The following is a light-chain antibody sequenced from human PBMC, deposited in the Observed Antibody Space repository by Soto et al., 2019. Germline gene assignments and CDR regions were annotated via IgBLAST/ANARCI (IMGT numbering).Light chain of an antibody. CDR3: AAWDDSLSGPV. J-gene: IGLJ3*02. CDR1: RSNIGTNY. CDR2: SNS. V-gene: IGLV1-47*02. Sequence: QAVVTQPPSASGTPGQRVTISCSGRRSNIGTNYVYWYQQFPGTAPKLLIHSNSHRPSGVPDRFSGSKSGTSASLAISGLRSDDEADYYCAAWDDSLSGPVFGGGTKVTVL.